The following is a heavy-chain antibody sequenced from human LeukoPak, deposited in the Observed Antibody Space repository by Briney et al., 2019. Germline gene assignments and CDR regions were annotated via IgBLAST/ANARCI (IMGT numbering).Heavy chain of an antibody. D-gene: IGHD1-26*01. J-gene: IGHJ6*02. CDR3: VRASGTYAGDYYGMDV. CDR1: GFTLGSYA. CDR2: IRSNGGST. Sequence: PGGSLRLSCAASGFTLGSYAMHWVRQAPGKGLEYVSGIRSNGGSTYYANSVRDRFTISRDNSKNTLYLQMGSLRAEDMAVYFCVRASGTYAGDYYGMDVWGQGTTVTVSS. V-gene: IGHV3-64*01.